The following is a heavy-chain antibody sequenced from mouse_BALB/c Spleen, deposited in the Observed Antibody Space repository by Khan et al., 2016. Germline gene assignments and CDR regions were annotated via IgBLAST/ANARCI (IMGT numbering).Heavy chain of an antibody. J-gene: IGHJ2*01. D-gene: IGHD1-1*01. CDR3: EREDYGSNGDYFDY. CDR1: GFTFSSYA. CDR2: MSSGGTT. V-gene: IGHV5-6-5*01. Sequence: EVELVESGGGLVKPGGSLKLSCSASGFTFSSYAMSWVRQTPEKRLEWVASMSSGGTTYYSDSLKGRFTISRDNARHILYLHMSSLRSEDTDMYYCEREDYGSNGDYFDYWGEGTTLTVSS.